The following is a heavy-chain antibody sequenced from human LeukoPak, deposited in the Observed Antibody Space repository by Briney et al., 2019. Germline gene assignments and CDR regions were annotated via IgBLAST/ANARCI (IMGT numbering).Heavy chain of an antibody. CDR1: GLTFSIYG. D-gene: IGHD4/OR15-4a*01. V-gene: IGHV3-30*02. Sequence: GGSLRLSCAVSGLTFSIYGMHWVRQAPRKGLERVTFIRVYGSSEHYADSVKGRLTVSQDHPKNTLYLPKNSLRLDDTAVVYCAKLVDYCEGRTCFTTYYYTDIWGKGTTVTVSS. CDR3: AKLVDYCEGRTCFTTYYYTDI. J-gene: IGHJ6*03. CDR2: IRVYGSSE.